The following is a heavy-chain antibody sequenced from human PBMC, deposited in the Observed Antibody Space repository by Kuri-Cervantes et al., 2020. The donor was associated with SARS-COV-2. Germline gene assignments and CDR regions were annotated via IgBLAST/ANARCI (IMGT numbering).Heavy chain of an antibody. Sequence: SETLSLTCTVSGGSISSYYWSWIRRPPGKGLEWIGYMYSSGTTNSNPSLKSRVTMSLDTSKNQVSLKLRSVTAADTAVYYCARDRGYYGSGSYYIRIYYYGMDVWGQGTTVTVSS. D-gene: IGHD3-10*01. CDR2: MYSSGTT. J-gene: IGHJ6*02. CDR1: GGSISSYY. V-gene: IGHV4-59*01. CDR3: ARDRGYYGSGSYYIRIYYYGMDV.